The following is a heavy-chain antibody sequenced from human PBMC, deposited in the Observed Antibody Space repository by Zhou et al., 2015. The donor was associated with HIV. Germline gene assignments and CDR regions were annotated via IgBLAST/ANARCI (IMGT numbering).Heavy chain of an antibody. CDR3: ARGEGYYDP. D-gene: IGHD1-26*01. J-gene: IGHJ5*02. CDR1: GYTFNTYG. V-gene: IGHV1-18*01. CDR2: ISIYNGNT. Sequence: QVQLVQSGTEVKKPGASVKVSCTASGYTFNTYGISWLRQAPGQGLEWMGWISIYNGNTNYAQKFEGRVTMTRDLSTSTSYMELRSLRSDDTAVYYCARGEGYYDPWGRRERWSPSPQ.